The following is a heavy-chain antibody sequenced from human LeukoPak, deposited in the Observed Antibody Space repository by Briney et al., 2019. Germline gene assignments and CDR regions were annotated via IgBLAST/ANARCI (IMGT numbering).Heavy chain of an antibody. CDR1: GYTFTSYY. CDR3: ARGFQGDYYDSRTLPLPVVY. Sequence: ASVTVTRKASGYTFTSYYMHWVRQAPGQGLEWMGIINPSGGSTSYAQKFQGRVTMTRDTSTSTVCMELSSLRSEDTAVYYCARGFQGDYYDSRTLPLPVVYWGQRTLVTVSS. J-gene: IGHJ4*02. V-gene: IGHV1-46*01. D-gene: IGHD3-22*01. CDR2: INPSGGST.